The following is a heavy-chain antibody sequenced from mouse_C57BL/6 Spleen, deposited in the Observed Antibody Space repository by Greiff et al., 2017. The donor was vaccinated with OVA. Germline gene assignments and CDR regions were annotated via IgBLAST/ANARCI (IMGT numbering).Heavy chain of an antibody. CDR1: GFTFSSYA. V-gene: IGHV5-4*01. CDR2: ISDGGSYT. D-gene: IGHD2-1*01. Sequence: EVQLVESGGGLVKPGGSLKLSCAASGFTFSSYAMSWVRQTPEKRLEWVATISDGGSYTYYPDNVKGRFTISRYNAKNNLYLQMSHLKSDDTAMYYCARNGKGNYGFAYWGQGTLVTVSA. CDR3: ARNGKGNYGFAY. J-gene: IGHJ3*01.